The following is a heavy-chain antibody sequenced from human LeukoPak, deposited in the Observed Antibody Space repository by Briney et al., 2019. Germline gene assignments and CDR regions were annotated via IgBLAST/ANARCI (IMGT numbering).Heavy chain of an antibody. D-gene: IGHD1-1*01. Sequence: GGSLRLSCAASGFTVSSNYMSWVRQAPGKGLEWVANIKEDGSEKYYVDSMEGRFTVSRDNAKNSLYLQMDSLRAEDTAVYYCARGGTFVSDYWGQGTLVTVSS. V-gene: IGHV3-7*01. CDR2: IKEDGSEK. CDR1: GFTVSSNY. CDR3: ARGGTFVSDY. J-gene: IGHJ4*02.